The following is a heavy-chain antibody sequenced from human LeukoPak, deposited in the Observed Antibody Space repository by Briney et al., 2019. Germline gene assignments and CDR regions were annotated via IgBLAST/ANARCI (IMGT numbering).Heavy chain of an antibody. J-gene: IGHJ4*02. D-gene: IGHD3-22*01. CDR1: GGSISSGSYY. V-gene: IGHV4-61*02. CDR2: IYTSGST. CDR3: ARGVGYDSSGYYRYFDY. Sequence: SETLSLTCTVSGGSISSGSYYWSWIRQPAGKGLEWIGRIYTSGSTNYNPSLRSRVTISVDTSKNQFSLRLSSVTAADTAVYYCARGVGYDSSGYYRYFDYWGQGTLVTVSS.